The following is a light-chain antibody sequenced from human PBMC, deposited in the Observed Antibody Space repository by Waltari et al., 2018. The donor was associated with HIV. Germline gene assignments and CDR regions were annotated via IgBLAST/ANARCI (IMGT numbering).Light chain of an antibody. CDR2: WAS. CDR1: QSVLYSSKNKNY. J-gene: IGKJ1*01. V-gene: IGKV4-1*01. CDR3: QQYYDSPWT. Sequence: DIVMTQSPDSLVLSLGERASINCKSSQSVLYSSKNKNYLSWYQQKSGQPPKLLIYWASTREFGVPDRFSGSGSGTDFTLTISSLQAEDVAIYYCQQYYDSPWTFGQGTKVEIK.